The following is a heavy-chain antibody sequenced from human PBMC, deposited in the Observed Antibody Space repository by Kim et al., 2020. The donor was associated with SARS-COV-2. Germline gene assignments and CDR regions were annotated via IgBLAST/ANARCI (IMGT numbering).Heavy chain of an antibody. CDR3: ARDIYDFWSGYRMDMDV. Sequence: ASVKVSCKASGYTFTSYGISWVRQAPGQGLEWMGWISAYNGNTNYAQKLQGRVTMTTDTSTSTAYMELRSLRSDDTAVYYCARDIYDFWSGYRMDMDVWGQGTTVTVSS. V-gene: IGHV1-18*04. D-gene: IGHD3-3*01. CDR1: GYTFTSYG. J-gene: IGHJ6*02. CDR2: ISAYNGNT.